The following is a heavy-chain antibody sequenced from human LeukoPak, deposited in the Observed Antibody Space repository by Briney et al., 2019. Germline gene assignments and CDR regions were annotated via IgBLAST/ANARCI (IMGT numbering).Heavy chain of an antibody. CDR3: AKDDAWLQYGN. Sequence: GGSLRLSCAASGFTFSSHGMNWVRQAPGKGREWVSGIRPSGVITYYAESVKGRFTISRDNSKGTVYLQMNSLRPEDTAVYYCAKDDAWLQYGNWGRGTLVTVSS. D-gene: IGHD5-24*01. V-gene: IGHV3-23*01. J-gene: IGHJ4*02. CDR2: IRPSGVIT. CDR1: GFTFSSHG.